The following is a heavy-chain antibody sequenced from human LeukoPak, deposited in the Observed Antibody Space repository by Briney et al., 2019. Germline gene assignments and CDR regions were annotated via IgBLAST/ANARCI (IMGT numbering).Heavy chain of an antibody. Sequence: GGSLRLSCAASGFTFSSYVMTWVRQAPGKGLKWVSAISGSGGSTYYTDSVKGRFTISRDNSKNTLYLQMNSLRAEDTAVYYCANFGCTSTSCLDYWGQGTLVTVSS. D-gene: IGHD2-2*01. V-gene: IGHV3-23*01. J-gene: IGHJ4*02. CDR3: ANFGCTSTSCLDY. CDR1: GFTFSSYV. CDR2: ISGSGGST.